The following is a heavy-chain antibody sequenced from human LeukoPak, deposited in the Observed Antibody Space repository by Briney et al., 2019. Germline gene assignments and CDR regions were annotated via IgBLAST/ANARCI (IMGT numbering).Heavy chain of an antibody. CDR1: GFTVSSNY. CDR2: IYSGGNT. Sequence: GGSLRLSCAASGFTVSSNYMSWVRQAPGKGLEWVSVIYSGGNTYYADSVKGRLTISRDNSKNTLYLQMNSLRADDTAVYYCARDLWLYAFDIWGQGTMVTVSS. CDR3: ARDLWLYAFDI. J-gene: IGHJ3*02. V-gene: IGHV3-66*01. D-gene: IGHD3-10*01.